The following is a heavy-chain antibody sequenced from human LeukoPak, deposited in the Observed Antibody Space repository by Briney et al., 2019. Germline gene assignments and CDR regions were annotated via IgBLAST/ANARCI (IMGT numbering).Heavy chain of an antibody. V-gene: IGHV4-39*02. CDR1: GGSISSSGYY. CDR2: IDYSGTT. CDR3: TRDSGSWTVDY. Sequence: SETLSLTCTVSGGSISSSGYYWGWIRQPPGQGLEWLGTIDYSGTTYHNPSLKSRVTISIDTSKSHFSLKLNSVTAADTAVYYCTRDSGSWTVDYWGQGTLVTVSS. J-gene: IGHJ4*02. D-gene: IGHD1-26*01.